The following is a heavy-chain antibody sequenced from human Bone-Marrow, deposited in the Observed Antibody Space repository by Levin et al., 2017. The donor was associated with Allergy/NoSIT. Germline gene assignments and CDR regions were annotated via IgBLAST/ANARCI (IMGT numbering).Heavy chain of an antibody. CDR2: IRSKTNGYAT. D-gene: IGHD6-19*01. V-gene: IGHV3-73*01. J-gene: IGHJ4*02. CDR1: GFTFSGFI. CDR3: TRLAPGQTSRWIFFDY. Sequence: GGSLRLSCATSGFTFSGFIMHWVRQAPGKGLEWVGRIRSKTNGYATSYAASLRGRFTISRDDSKSTALLEMTNLESDDTAVYYCTRLAPGQTSRWIFFDYWGQGTPVTVSS.